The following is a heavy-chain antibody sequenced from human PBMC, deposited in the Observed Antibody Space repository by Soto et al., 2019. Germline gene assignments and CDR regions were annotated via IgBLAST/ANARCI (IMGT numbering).Heavy chain of an antibody. V-gene: IGHV3-21*01. D-gene: IGHD3-22*01. CDR3: AREYYYDSSGYYYYYGMDV. Sequence: GGSLRLSCTAAGFPFIGYSRNWVRTETGKGLEWVSSISSSSSYIYYADSVKGRFTISRDNAKNSLYLQMNSLRAEDTAVYYCAREYYYDSSGYYYYYGMDVWGQGTTVTVSS. J-gene: IGHJ6*02. CDR1: GFPFIGYS. CDR2: ISSSSSYI.